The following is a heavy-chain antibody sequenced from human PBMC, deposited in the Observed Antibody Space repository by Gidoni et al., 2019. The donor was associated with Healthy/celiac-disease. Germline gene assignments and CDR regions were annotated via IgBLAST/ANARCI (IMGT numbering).Heavy chain of an antibody. J-gene: IGHJ6*03. V-gene: IGHV3-48*01. D-gene: IGHD4-4*01. CDR2: ISSSSSTI. CDR1: GFTFSSYS. Sequence: EVQLVESGGGLVQPGGSLRLSCAASGFTFSSYSMNWVRQAPGKGLAWVSYISSSSSTIYYADSVKGRFTISRDNAKNSLYLQMNSLRAEDTAVYYCARGSDYSNYYYYYMDVWGKGTTVTVSS. CDR3: ARGSDYSNYYYYYMDV.